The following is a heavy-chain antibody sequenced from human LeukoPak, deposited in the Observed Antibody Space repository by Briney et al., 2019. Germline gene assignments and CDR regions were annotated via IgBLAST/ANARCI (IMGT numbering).Heavy chain of an antibody. D-gene: IGHD5-24*01. J-gene: IGHJ4*02. CDR2: INTDGSTT. Sequence: GGSLRLSCTVSGFTFSNYWMHWVRQAPGMGLVWVSHINTDGSTTNYADSVKGRFTVSRDNTKNTLYLQVNSLRVEDTAVYYCARGGLEPVDYWGQGNLVTVSS. CDR3: ARGGLEPVDY. V-gene: IGHV3-74*01. CDR1: GFTFSNYW.